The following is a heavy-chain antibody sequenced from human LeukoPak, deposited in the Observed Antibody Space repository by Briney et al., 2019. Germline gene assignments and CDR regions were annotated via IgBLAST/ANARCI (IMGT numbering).Heavy chain of an antibody. Sequence: GGSLRLSCAASGFTFSSYSMNWVRQAPGKGLEWVSYISSSSSTIYYADSVKGRFTISRDNAKNSLYLQMNSLRAEDTAVYYCAKVSVVVVAATQSFVDYWGQGTLVTVSS. J-gene: IGHJ4*02. CDR1: GFTFSSYS. CDR3: AKVSVVVVAATQSFVDY. D-gene: IGHD2-15*01. V-gene: IGHV3-48*01. CDR2: ISSSSSTI.